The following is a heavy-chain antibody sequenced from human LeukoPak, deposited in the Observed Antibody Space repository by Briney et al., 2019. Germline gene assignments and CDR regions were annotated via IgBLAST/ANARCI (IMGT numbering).Heavy chain of an antibody. J-gene: IGHJ5*02. CDR3: ARGGVYSSGWYRGSNWFDP. V-gene: IGHV4-61*01. Sequence: SQTLSLTCTVSGGSISSGSYYWSWIRQPPGKGLEWIGYIYYSGSTNYNPSLKSRVTISVDTSKNQFSLKLSSVTAADTAVYYCARGGVYSSGWYRGSNWFDPWGQGTLVTVSS. CDR2: IYYSGST. D-gene: IGHD6-19*01. CDR1: GGSISSGSYY.